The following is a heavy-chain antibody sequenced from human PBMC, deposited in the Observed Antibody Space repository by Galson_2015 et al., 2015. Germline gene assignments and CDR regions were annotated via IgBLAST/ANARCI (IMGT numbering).Heavy chain of an antibody. V-gene: IGHV3-11*06. CDR2: ISSSSSYT. Sequence: SLRLFCAASGFTFSDYYMSWIRQAPGKGLEWVSYISSSSSYTNYADSVKGRFTISRDNAKNSLYLQMNSLRAEDTAVYYCAGARGSYYDILTGPFDYWGQGTLVTVSS. J-gene: IGHJ4*02. D-gene: IGHD3-9*01. CDR3: AGARGSYYDILTGPFDY. CDR1: GFTFSDYY.